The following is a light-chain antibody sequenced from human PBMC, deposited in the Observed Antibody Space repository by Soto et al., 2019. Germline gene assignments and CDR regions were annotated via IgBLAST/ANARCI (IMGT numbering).Light chain of an antibody. CDR3: AGWDDSLHGLL. CDR1: SSNIGTNY. Sequence: QSVLTQPPSASGTPGQRVTISCSGGSSNIGTNYVYWYQQLPGTAPKLLIYRNHLRPSGVTDRFSASKSGTSASLAISGLRSEDEADYFCAGWDDSLHGLLFGSGTKQTVL. CDR2: RNH. J-gene: IGLJ1*01. V-gene: IGLV1-47*01.